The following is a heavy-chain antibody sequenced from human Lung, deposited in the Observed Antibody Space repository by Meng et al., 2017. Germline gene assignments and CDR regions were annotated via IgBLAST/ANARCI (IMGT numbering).Heavy chain of an antibody. CDR3: ARGPTTMAHDFDY. J-gene: IGHJ4*02. D-gene: IGHD4-11*01. CDR2: INHSGST. V-gene: IGHV4-34*01. Sequence: GSLRLSCVVSGGSFSDYYWSWNRQPPGKGLEWIGEINHSGSTNYNPSLESRATISVDTSQNNLSLKLSSVTAADSAVYYCARGPTTMAHDFDYWGQGTLVTVSS. CDR1: GGSFSDYY.